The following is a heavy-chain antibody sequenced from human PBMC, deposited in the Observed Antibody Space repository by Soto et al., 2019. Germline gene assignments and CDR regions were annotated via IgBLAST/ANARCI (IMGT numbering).Heavy chain of an antibody. CDR2: IYHSGST. V-gene: IGHV4-38-2*01. CDR1: GYSISSGYY. D-gene: IGHD1-1*01. J-gene: IGHJ5*02. CDR3: ARGKAESQTTGWFDP. Sequence: PSETLSLTCAVSGYSISSGYYWGWIRQPPGKGLEWIGSIYHSGSTYYNPSLKSRVTISVDTSKNQFSLKLSSVTAADTAVYYCARGKAESQTTGWFDPWGQGTLVTVSS.